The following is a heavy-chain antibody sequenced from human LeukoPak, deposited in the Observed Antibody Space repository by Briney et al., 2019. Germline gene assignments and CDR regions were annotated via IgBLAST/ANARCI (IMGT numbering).Heavy chain of an antibody. D-gene: IGHD6-6*01. Sequence: SVKVSCKASGYTFTSYGISWVRQAPGQGLEWMGRIIPIFGTANYAQKFQGRVTITTDESTSTAYMELSSLRSEDTAIYYCARDWPYSSSSSDYWGQGTLVTVSS. V-gene: IGHV1-69*05. J-gene: IGHJ4*02. CDR1: GYTFTSYG. CDR2: IIPIFGTA. CDR3: ARDWPYSSSSSDY.